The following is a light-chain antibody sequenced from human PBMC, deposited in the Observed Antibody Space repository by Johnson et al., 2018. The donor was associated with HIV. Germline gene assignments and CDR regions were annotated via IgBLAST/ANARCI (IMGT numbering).Light chain of an antibody. CDR3: GTWDSSLRGGV. CDR2: DNN. J-gene: IGLJ1*01. CDR1: SSNIGNNY. V-gene: IGLV1-51*01. Sequence: QSVLTQPPSVSAAPGQKVTISCSGSSSNIGNNYVSWYQQLPGTAPKLLIYDNNKRPSGIPDRFSGSKSGTSATLGITGLQTGDEAEYYCGTWDSSLRGGVFGTGTKVTVL.